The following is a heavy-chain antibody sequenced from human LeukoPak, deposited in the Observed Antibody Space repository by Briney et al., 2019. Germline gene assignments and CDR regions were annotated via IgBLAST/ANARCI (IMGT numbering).Heavy chain of an antibody. D-gene: IGHD1-7*01. V-gene: IGHV3-11*04. CDR3: ARGPRYNWNSNYFPFDY. CDR1: GFTFIDFY. CDR2: ISDSGSAI. Sequence: GGSLRLSCAASGFTFIDFYMSWFRQAPGKGLEWVSYISDSGSAISYADSVKGRFTISRDNAKNSLYLQMNSLRVEDTAVYYCARGPRYNWNSNYFPFDYWGQGTLVTVSS. J-gene: IGHJ4*02.